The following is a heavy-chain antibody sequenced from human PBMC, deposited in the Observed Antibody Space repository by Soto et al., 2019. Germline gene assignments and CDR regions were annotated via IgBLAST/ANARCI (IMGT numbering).Heavy chain of an antibody. Sequence: ASVKVSCKASGYTFTSYGISWVRQAPGQGLEWMGWISAYNGNTNYAQKLQGRVTMTTDTSTSTAYMELRSLRSDDTAVYYCARDISILLYSSGWYSLDYWGQGTLVTVSS. CDR1: GYTFTSYG. CDR3: ARDISILLYSSGWYSLDY. D-gene: IGHD6-19*01. J-gene: IGHJ4*02. V-gene: IGHV1-18*01. CDR2: ISAYNGNT.